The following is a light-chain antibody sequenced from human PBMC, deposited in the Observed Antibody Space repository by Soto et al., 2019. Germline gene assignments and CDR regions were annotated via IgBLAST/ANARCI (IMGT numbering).Light chain of an antibody. J-gene: IGLJ2*01. CDR2: GNS. Sequence: QSVLTQPPSVSGAPGQRVTISCTGSSSNIGAGYDVHWYQQLPGTAPKLLIYGNSNRPSWVPDRFSGSKSGTSASLAITGLHAEDEADYYCQSYDSSLSQVFGGRTKLTVL. CDR1: SSNIGAGYD. V-gene: IGLV1-40*01. CDR3: QSYDSSLSQV.